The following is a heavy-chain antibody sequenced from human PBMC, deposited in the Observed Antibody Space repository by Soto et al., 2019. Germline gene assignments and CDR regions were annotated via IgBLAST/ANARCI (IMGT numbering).Heavy chain of an antibody. CDR2: ISYDGSNK. J-gene: IGHJ6*02. CDR1: GFTFSSYG. D-gene: IGHD2-21*01. CDR3: ASVVPPSGYYYYGMDV. Sequence: GGSLRLSCAASGFTFSSYGMHWVRQAPGKGLEWVAVISYDGSNKYYADSVKGRFTISRDNSKNTLYLQMNSLRAEDTAVYYCASVVPPSGYYYYGMDVWGQGTTVTVSS. V-gene: IGHV3-30*03.